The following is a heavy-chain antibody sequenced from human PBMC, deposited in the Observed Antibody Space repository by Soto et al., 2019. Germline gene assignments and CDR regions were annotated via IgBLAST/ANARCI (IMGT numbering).Heavy chain of an antibody. D-gene: IGHD2-2*01. CDR3: ARALGYCSSTSCSPSRYFDY. CDR1: GGSFSGYY. J-gene: IGHJ4*02. V-gene: IGHV4-34*01. Sequence: QVQLQQWGAGLLKPSETLSLTCAVYGGSFSGYYWSWIRQPPGKGLEWIGEINHSGSTNYNPSLKSRVTISVDTSKYQFSLKLSSVTAADTAVYYCARALGYCSSTSCSPSRYFDYWGQGTLVTVSS. CDR2: INHSGST.